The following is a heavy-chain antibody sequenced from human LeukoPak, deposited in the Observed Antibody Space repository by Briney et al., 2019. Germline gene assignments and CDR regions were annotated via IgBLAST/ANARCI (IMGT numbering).Heavy chain of an antibody. CDR3: AKAPPAEY. J-gene: IGHJ4*02. CDR2: ISWNSGSI. V-gene: IGHV3-9*01. Sequence: GGSLRLSCAASGFTFDDYAMHWVRQAPGKGLEWVSGISWNSGSIGYADSVKGRFTISRDNSKNTLYLQMNSLRAEDTAVYYCAKAPPAEYWGQGTLVTVSS. CDR1: GFTFDDYA.